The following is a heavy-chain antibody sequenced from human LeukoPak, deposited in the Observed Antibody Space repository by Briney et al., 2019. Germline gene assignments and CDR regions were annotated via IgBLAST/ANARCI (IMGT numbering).Heavy chain of an antibody. Sequence: KTGGSLRLSCAASGFSFNDEYMSWIRQAPGQGLQWIAYISASGDFRRSTDSVKGQFTISRDNAKRLLYLQMDSLGEEDTAVYYCARTRGAGPGGHFHSWGQGVLVILSS. J-gene: IGHJ4*02. CDR3: ARTRGAGPGGHFHS. V-gene: IGHV3-11*01. CDR1: GFSFNDEY. CDR2: ISASGDFR. D-gene: IGHD3-10*01.